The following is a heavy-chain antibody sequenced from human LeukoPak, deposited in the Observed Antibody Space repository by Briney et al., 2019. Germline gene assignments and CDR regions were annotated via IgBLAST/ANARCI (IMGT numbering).Heavy chain of an antibody. V-gene: IGHV3-11*04. D-gene: IGHD4-11*01. CDR3: ARDSPSNYLPFDY. Sequence: GGSLRLSCAASGFTFSDYYMSWIRQAPGKGLEWVSYISSSGSTIYYADSVKGRFTISRDNAKNSLYLQMNSLRAEDTAVYYCARDSPSNYLPFDYWGQGTLVTVSS. CDR1: GFTFSDYY. CDR2: ISSSGSTI. J-gene: IGHJ4*02.